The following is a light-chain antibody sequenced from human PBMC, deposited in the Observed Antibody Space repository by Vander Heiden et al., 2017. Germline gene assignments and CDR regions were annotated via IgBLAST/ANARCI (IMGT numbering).Light chain of an antibody. J-gene: IGLJ2*01. V-gene: IGLV1-47*01. CDR1: SSNIGSNY. Sequence: QSVLPQPPSASGTPGQRVTISCSGSSSNIGSNYVYWYQQHPGTAPKLLIYRNNQRPSGVPDRFSGTKSGTSASLAISGLRSEDEADYYCAAWDDSLSGVVFGGGTKLTVL. CDR2: RNN. CDR3: AAWDDSLSGVV.